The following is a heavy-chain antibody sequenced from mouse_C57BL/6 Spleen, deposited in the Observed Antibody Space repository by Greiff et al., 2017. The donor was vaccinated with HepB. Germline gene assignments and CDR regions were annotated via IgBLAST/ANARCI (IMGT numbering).Heavy chain of an antibody. D-gene: IGHD1-2*01. CDR2: INYDGSST. J-gene: IGHJ4*01. Sequence: EVMLVESEGGLVQPGSSMKLSCTASGFTFSDYYMAWVRQVPEKGLEWVANINYDGSSTYYLDSLKSRFIISRDNAKNILYLQMSSLKSEDTATYYCARVITTVYAMDYWGQGTSVTVSS. CDR1: GFTFSDYY. CDR3: ARVITTVYAMDY. V-gene: IGHV5-16*01.